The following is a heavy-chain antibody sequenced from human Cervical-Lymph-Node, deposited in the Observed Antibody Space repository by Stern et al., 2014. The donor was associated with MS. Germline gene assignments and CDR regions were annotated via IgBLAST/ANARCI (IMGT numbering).Heavy chain of an antibody. J-gene: IGHJ4*02. V-gene: IGHV4-31*03. CDR2: SYHSGST. CDR3: ARSDRLWGSFDY. CDR1: GGSISTVGYY. D-gene: IGHD3-16*01. Sequence: LQLQESGPGLVKPSQTLSLTCSGSGGSISTVGYYWTWIRQPPGKGLAWIGYSYHSGSTYYNPSLKRRASISVDTSKNQFSLNVTSVTAADTALYYCARSDRLWGSFDYWGQGTLVTVSS.